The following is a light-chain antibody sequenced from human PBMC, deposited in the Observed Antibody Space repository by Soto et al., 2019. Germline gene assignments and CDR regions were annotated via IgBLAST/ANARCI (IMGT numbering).Light chain of an antibody. CDR1: QDISDY. V-gene: IGKV1-27*01. J-gene: IGKJ4*01. CDR3: QKYKSVPLT. CDR2: AAS. Sequence: DIQMTQSPSSLSASVGDRVTITCRANQDISDYLAWFQQKPGKVPKLLIYAASTLQSGVPSRFSGSGSGTDFTLTISSLQPEDVATYYCQKYKSVPLTFGGGTKVDIK.